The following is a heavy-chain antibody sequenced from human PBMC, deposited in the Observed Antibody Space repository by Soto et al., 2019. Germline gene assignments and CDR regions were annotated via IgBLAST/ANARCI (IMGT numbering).Heavy chain of an antibody. D-gene: IGHD6-13*01. V-gene: IGHV4-4*02. Sequence: QVQLQESGPGLVKPSGTLSLTCAVSSGSISSSNWWSWVRQPPGKGLEWIGEIYHSGSTNYNPSRKSRVTISVDKSKNQFSLTLSSVTAAVTAVYYCARDRFSSSSDAFDLWGQGTMVTVSS. CDR1: SGSISSSNW. J-gene: IGHJ3*01. CDR2: IYHSGST. CDR3: ARDRFSSSSDAFDL.